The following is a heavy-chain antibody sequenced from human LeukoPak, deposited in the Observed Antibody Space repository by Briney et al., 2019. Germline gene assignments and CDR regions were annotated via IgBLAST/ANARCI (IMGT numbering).Heavy chain of an antibody. CDR1: GYTFTSYY. D-gene: IGHD1-7*01. V-gene: IGHV1-46*01. Sequence: GASVKVSCKASGYTFTSYYMHWVRQAPGQGLEWMGIINPGGGSTSYAQKFQGRVTMTRDTSTSTVYMELSSLRSEDTAVYYCARDLSNWNYFRTPALSYNDAFDIWGQGTMVTVSS. CDR3: ARDLSNWNYFRTPALSYNDAFDI. CDR2: INPGGGST. J-gene: IGHJ3*02.